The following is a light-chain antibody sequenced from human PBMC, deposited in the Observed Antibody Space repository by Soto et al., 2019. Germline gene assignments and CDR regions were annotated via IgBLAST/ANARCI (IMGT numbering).Light chain of an antibody. V-gene: IGKV1-5*03. J-gene: IGKJ1*01. CDR3: QQYNSYSLT. CDR1: QSISSW. CDR2: KAS. Sequence: DIQMTQSPSTLSASVGDRVTITCRASQSISSWLAWYQQKPGKAPKLLIYKASSLESGVPSRFRGSGSGTEFTLTISRLQPDDFATYYYQQYNSYSLTFGQGTKVEIK.